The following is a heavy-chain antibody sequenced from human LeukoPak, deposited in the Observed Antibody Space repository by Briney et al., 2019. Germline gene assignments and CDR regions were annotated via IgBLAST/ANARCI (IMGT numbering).Heavy chain of an antibody. CDR3: ARDGYAVTTWVVRFDP. CDR2: INPNSGGT. V-gene: IGHV1-2*02. J-gene: IGHJ5*02. D-gene: IGHD4-17*01. CDR1: GYTFTGYY. Sequence: ASVKVSCKASGYTFTGYYMHWVRQAPGQGLEWMGWINPNSGGTNYAQKFQGRVTMTRDTSISTAYMELSRLRSDDTAVYYCARDGYAVTTWVVRFDPWGQGTLVTVSS.